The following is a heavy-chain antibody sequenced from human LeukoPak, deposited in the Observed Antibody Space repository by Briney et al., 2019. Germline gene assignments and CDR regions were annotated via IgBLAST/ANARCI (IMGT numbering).Heavy chain of an antibody. CDR1: GFTFSSYA. J-gene: IGHJ4*02. Sequence: PGGSLRLSCAASGFTFSSYAMSWVRQAPGKGLEWVSAISGSGGSTYYADSVKGRFTISRDNSKNTLYLQMNSLRAEDTAVYYCAKPSDLQGIAAAGSFDYWGQGTLVTVSS. V-gene: IGHV3-23*01. CDR2: ISGSGGST. CDR3: AKPSDLQGIAAAGSFDY. D-gene: IGHD6-13*01.